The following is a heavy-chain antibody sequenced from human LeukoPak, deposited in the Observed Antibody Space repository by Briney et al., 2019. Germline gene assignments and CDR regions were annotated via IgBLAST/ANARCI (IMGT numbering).Heavy chain of an antibody. CDR2: IYYSGST. V-gene: IGHV4-59*01. Sequence: SETLSLTCTVSGGSINSYYWSWIRQPPGKGLEWIGYIYYSGSTNYNPSLKSRVTISVDTSKNQFSLKLSSVTAADTAVYYCARGTIFGVVMAWGQGTLVTVSS. CDR1: GGSINSYY. J-gene: IGHJ4*02. CDR3: ARGTIFGVVMA. D-gene: IGHD3-3*01.